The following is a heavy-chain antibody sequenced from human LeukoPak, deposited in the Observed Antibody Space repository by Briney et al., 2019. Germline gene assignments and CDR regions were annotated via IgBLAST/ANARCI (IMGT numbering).Heavy chain of an antibody. V-gene: IGHV3-30-3*01. D-gene: IGHD1-26*01. Sequence: PGGSLRLSCAASGFTFSSYAMHWVRLAPGKGLEWVAVISYDGSNKYYADSVKGRFTISRDNSKNTLYLQMNSLRAEDTAVYYCARESYADYWGQGTLVTVSS. CDR3: ARESYADY. CDR1: GFTFSSYA. J-gene: IGHJ4*02. CDR2: ISYDGSNK.